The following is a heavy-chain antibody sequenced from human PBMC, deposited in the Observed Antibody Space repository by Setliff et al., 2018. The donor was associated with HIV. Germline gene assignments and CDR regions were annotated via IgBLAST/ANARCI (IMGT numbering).Heavy chain of an antibody. CDR1: GGSINSGGYY. V-gene: IGHV4-31*11. CDR2: ISDTGRT. D-gene: IGHD5-18*01. CDR3: ARTRGYTYGYIDS. Sequence: SETLSLTCGVSGGSINSGGYYWSWIRQHPGKGLEWIGHISDTGRTSYNPSLKSRVTISVDTSKNQFSLKLNSVTAADTAVYYCARTRGYTYGYIDSWAQGTLVTVSS. J-gene: IGHJ4*02.